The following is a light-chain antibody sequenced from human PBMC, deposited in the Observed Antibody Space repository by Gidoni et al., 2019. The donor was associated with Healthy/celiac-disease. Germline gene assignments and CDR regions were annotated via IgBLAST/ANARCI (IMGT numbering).Light chain of an antibody. CDR1: QGISNS. CDR2: AAS. J-gene: IGKJ2*01. CDR3: QQYYSTPFT. Sequence: DIQMTQSPSSLSASVGDRVTLTCRASQGISNSLAWYQQKPGKAPKLLLYAASRLESGVPSRFSGRGSGTDYTLTISSLQPEDFATYYCQQYYSTPFTFGQGTKLEIK. V-gene: IGKV1-NL1*01.